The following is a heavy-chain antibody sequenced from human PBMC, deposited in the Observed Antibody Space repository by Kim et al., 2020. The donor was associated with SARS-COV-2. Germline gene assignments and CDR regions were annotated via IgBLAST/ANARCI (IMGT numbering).Heavy chain of an antibody. CDR2: ISYDGSRT. CDR3: SKGGDLSSHYTWFDH. J-gene: IGHJ5*02. CDR1: GFTFGNYA. Sequence: GGSLRLSCTGSGFTFGNYALHWVRLAPGKGLEWVALISYDGSRTYYADSIKGLFTISRDNSRRTLYLQMNRLTPEDTSIYYCSKGGDLSSHYTWFDHWGQGTLVNVTS. V-gene: IGHV3-30*04. D-gene: IGHD2-21*01.